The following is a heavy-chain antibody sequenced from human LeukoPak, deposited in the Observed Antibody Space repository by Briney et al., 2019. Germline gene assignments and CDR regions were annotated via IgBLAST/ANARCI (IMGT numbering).Heavy chain of an antibody. J-gene: IGHJ4*02. CDR2: IRSQANSYAT. Sequence: GGSLKLSCTASGFKFSGSSMHWVRQASGRGLEWVGRIRSQANSYATAYPASVKGRFTISRDDSDNTAYLQMNSLTTEDTAVYYCVSLDYDILIGSPQGWGQGTLVTVSS. V-gene: IGHV3-73*01. CDR3: VSLDYDILIGSPQG. D-gene: IGHD3-9*01. CDR1: GFKFSGSS.